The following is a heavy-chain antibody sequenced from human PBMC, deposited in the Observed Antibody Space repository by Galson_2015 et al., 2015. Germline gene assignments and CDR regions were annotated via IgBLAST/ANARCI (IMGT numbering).Heavy chain of an antibody. CDR1: GFTFSRYS. CDR3: ARDRDSNPYGDYASYDYYGMDV. V-gene: IGHV3-48*02. D-gene: IGHD4-17*01. J-gene: IGHJ6*02. Sequence: SLRLSCAASGFTFSRYSMNWVRQAPGKGLEWVSYISSTSHIYYADSVKGRFTISRDGAQNSLFLQMISLRDEDTAVYYCARDRDSNPYGDYASYDYYGMDVWGQGTTVTVSS. CDR2: ISSTSHI.